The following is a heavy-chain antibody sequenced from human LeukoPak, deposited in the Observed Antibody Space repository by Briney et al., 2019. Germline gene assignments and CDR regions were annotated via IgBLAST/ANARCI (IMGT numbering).Heavy chain of an antibody. CDR1: GGSISSSSYY. V-gene: IGHV4-39*07. CDR3: ARDRPRLRGYSYGYYYYMDV. CDR2: IYYSGST. J-gene: IGHJ6*03. D-gene: IGHD5-18*01. Sequence: PSETLSLTCTVSGGSISSSSYYWGWIRRPPGKGLEWIGSIYYSGSTYYSPSLKSRVTISVDTSKNQFSLELSSVTAADTAVYYCARDRPRLRGYSYGYYYYMDVWGKGTTVTVSS.